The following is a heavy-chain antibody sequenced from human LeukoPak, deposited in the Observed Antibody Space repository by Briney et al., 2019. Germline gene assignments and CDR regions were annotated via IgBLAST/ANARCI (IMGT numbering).Heavy chain of an antibody. Sequence: GGSLRLSCAASGFTFSSYAMHWVRQAPGKGLEWVSLLYSGTAGTYYTDSVKGRFTISRDNSKNTVYLQMNSLGAEDTGVYYCARDLHSSSFHGWYFDLWGRGTLVTVSS. D-gene: IGHD6-13*01. J-gene: IGHJ2*01. V-gene: IGHV3-NL1*01. CDR2: LYSGTAGT. CDR3: ARDLHSSSFHGWYFDL. CDR1: GFTFSSYA.